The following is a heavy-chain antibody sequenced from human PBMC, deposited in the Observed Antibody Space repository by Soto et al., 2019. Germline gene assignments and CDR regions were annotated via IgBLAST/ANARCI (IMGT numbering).Heavy chain of an antibody. CDR2: MNPNSGST. D-gene: IGHD2-15*01. CDR3: ARGRGYSDGIDY. CDR1: GYTFTSLD. V-gene: IGHV1-8*01. Sequence: QVQLVQSEAEVKKPGASVKVSCKASGYTFTSLDINWVRQATGQGLEWMGWMNPNSGSTGSAQKFQGRVAMTRDTSINTAYMELSSLRSDDTAVYYCARGRGYSDGIDYWGQGTLVTVSS. J-gene: IGHJ4*02.